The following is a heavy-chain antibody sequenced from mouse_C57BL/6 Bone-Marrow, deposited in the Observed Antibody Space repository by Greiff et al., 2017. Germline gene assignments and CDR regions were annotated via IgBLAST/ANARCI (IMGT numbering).Heavy chain of an antibody. D-gene: IGHD4-1*01. CDR3: ARSGPLGRSFDD. J-gene: IGHJ2*01. V-gene: IGHV1-55*01. CDR1: GYTFTSYW. CDR2: IYPTSGRT. Sequence: QVQLKQPGAELVKPGASVKMSCKASGYTFTSYWITWVKQRPGQGLEWIGDIYPTSGRTNYTETFKSKAILTVDTSSNTAYMQLSILTSEDSAVFDCARSGPLGRSFDDWGQGTTLTVSS.